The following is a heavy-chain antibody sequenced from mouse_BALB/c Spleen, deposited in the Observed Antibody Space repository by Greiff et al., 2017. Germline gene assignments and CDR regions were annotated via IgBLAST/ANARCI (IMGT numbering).Heavy chain of an antibody. CDR2: IYPGSGST. J-gene: IGHJ3*01. CDR3: ARAGYGKRMAWFAY. V-gene: IGHV1-77*01. D-gene: IGHD2-1*01. Sequence: QVQLQQSGPELVKPGASVKISCKASGYTFTDYVISWVKQRTGQGLEWIGEIYPGSGSTYYNEKFKGKATLTADKSSNTAYMQLSSLTSEDSAVYFCARAGYGKRMAWFAYWGQGTLVTVSA. CDR1: GYTFTDYV.